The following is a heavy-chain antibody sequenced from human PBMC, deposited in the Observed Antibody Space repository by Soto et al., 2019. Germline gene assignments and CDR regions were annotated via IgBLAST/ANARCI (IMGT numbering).Heavy chain of an antibody. V-gene: IGHV4-39*01. CDR1: GGSISSSSYY. CDR3: ASHFSDYIWGSYRGNRFDP. CDR2: IYYSGSN. D-gene: IGHD3-16*02. J-gene: IGHJ5*02. Sequence: QLQLQASGPGLVKPSETLSLTCTVSGGSISSSSYYLGWIRQPPGKWVEWIGSIYYSGSNYYNPSLKSRVTISVDTSKNEFSLKLSSVTAADTAVYYCASHFSDYIWGSYRGNRFDPWGQGTLVTVSP.